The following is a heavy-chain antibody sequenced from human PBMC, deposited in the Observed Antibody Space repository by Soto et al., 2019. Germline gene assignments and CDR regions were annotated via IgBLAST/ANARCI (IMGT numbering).Heavy chain of an antibody. D-gene: IGHD2-8*02. CDR2: INPDNGST. V-gene: IGHV1-3*01. CDR1: GFSFSDNL. CDR3: ARDILSVGPRAKYAFDV. Sequence: QVQLVQSGAEVRKPGASVNISCRASGFSFSDNLVNWVRQAPGQSLEWMGWINPDNGSTRYSQTCQGRVTISRHSSASMAYVEVSDLTSEDTAVYYCARDILSVGPRAKYAFDVWGQGTMVTVSS. J-gene: IGHJ3*01.